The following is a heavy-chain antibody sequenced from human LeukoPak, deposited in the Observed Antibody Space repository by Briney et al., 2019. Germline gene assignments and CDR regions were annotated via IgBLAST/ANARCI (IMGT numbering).Heavy chain of an antibody. CDR3: TTFSDCTSSICYTDY. Sequence: GGSLRLSCVVSGLTFSNVWMSWVRQAPGKGLEWVGRIKSKTHGGTTDYAAPVYGRFTVSRDDSKNTLYLQMNSLQTEDTAVYYCTTFSDCTSSICYTDYWGQGTLVTVSS. CDR1: GLTFSNVW. CDR2: IKSKTHGGTT. V-gene: IGHV3-15*01. D-gene: IGHD2-2*02. J-gene: IGHJ4*02.